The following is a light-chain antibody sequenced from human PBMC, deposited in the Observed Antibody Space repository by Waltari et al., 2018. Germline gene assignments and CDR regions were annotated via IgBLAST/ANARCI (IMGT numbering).Light chain of an antibody. CDR2: GAS. V-gene: IGKV3-20*01. CDR1: QSIGRA. CDR3: QRNDRLPVT. Sequence: EIVLPQSPGPLSLSPGERATLSCRASQSIGRALIWYQQKPGQAPRLLIYGASTRATGIPYRFSGSGSGTDFSLTISRLEPEDFAVYYCQRNDRLPVTFGQGTKVEIK. J-gene: IGKJ1*01.